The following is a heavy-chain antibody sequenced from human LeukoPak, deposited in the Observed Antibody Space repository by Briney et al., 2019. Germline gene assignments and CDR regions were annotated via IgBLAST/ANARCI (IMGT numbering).Heavy chain of an antibody. D-gene: IGHD6-19*01. V-gene: IGHV1-8*03. CDR2: INTNSGYT. CDR1: GYTFTTLD. CDR3: ARVAVAGALDY. Sequence: ASVKVSCKASGYTFTTLDINWVRQATGQGLEWMGWINTNSGYTGNAQKFQGRVTITRDTSISTAYMELSGLTSEDTAVYYCARVAVAGALDYWGQGTLVTVSS. J-gene: IGHJ4*02.